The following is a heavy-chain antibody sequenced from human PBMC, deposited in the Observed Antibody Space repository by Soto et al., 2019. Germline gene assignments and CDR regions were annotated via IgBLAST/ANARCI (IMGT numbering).Heavy chain of an antibody. CDR1: GYTFTSYA. CDR3: AKSTAAGPLFFDY. V-gene: IGHV1-3*01. Sequence: VASVKVSCKASGYTFTSYAMHWVRQAPGQRLEWMGWINAGNGNTKYSQKFQGRVTITRDTSASTAYMELSSLRSEDTAVYYCAKSTAAGPLFFDYWGQGTLVTVSS. J-gene: IGHJ4*02. D-gene: IGHD6-13*01. CDR2: INAGNGNT.